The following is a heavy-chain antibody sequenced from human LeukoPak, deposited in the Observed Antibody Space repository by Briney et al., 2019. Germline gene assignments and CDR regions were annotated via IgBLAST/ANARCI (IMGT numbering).Heavy chain of an antibody. CDR2: IKGDGSEK. CDR1: GLNFHDVW. D-gene: IGHD3-10*01. J-gene: IGHJ4*02. V-gene: IGHV3-7*03. Sequence: GESLRLSCSASGLNFHDVWMTWVRQTPGRGLEWVANIKGDGSEKNYVGSVRGRFTISRDNAQNLLFLQMDNLRAEDTAIYYCEAYGSVWGQGTLVIVSS. CDR3: EAYGSV.